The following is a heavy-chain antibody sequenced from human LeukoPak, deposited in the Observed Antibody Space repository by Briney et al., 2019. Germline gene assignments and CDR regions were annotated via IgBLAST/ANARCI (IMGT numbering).Heavy chain of an antibody. Sequence: SETLSLTCAVYGGSVSEYHWNWVRQAPGKGLERIGEINHSGSTDYNPSLRSRVTISADTSKKQFSLTLTSVTAADTGVYYCASGLVIFSDPVHYYYWMDVWGTGTTVTVSS. CDR3: ASGLVIFSDPVHYYYWMDV. J-gene: IGHJ6*04. V-gene: IGHV4-34*01. CDR2: INHSGST. D-gene: IGHD2-21*01. CDR1: GGSVSEYH.